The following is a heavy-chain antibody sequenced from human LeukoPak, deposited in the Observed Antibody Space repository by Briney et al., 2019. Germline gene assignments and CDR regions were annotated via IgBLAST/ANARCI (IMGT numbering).Heavy chain of an antibody. CDR1: GFTFSSNS. CDR3: AKQLGYCSDGSCYFPY. Sequence: PGGSLKLSCAVSGFTFSSNSMNWVRQAPGKGLEWVSAISNNGGYTYYADSVQGRFTISRDNSKSTLCLQMNSLRAEDTAVYYCAKQLGYCSDGSCYFPYWGQGTLVTVSS. V-gene: IGHV3-23*01. CDR2: ISNNGGYT. D-gene: IGHD2-15*01. J-gene: IGHJ4*02.